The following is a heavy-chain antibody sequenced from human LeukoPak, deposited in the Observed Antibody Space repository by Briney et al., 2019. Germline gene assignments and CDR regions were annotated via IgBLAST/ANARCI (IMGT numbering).Heavy chain of an antibody. CDR3: FLSGAFDI. CDR1: GFTFSSYW. CDR2: IKQDGSEK. V-gene: IGHV3-7*01. D-gene: IGHD3-10*01. Sequence: GGSLRLSCAASGFTFSSYWMSWVRQAPGKGLEWVANIKQDGSEKYYVDSVKGRFTISRDNSKNTLYLQMNSLRAEDTAVYYCFLSGAFDIWGQGTMVTVSS. J-gene: IGHJ3*02.